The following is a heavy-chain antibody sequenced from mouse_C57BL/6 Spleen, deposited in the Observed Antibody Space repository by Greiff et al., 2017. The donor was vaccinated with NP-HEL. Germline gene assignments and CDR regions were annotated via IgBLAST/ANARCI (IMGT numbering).Heavy chain of an antibody. Sequence: EVMLVESGGGLVKPGGSLKLSCAASGFTFSSYAMSWVRQTPEKRLEWVATISAGGSYTYYPDNVKGRFTISRDNAKNNLYLQMSHLKSEDTAMYYCARDREKLPLDYFDYWGQGTTLTVSS. J-gene: IGHJ2*01. D-gene: IGHD3-1*01. CDR3: ARDREKLPLDYFDY. CDR1: GFTFSSYA. V-gene: IGHV5-4*01. CDR2: ISAGGSYT.